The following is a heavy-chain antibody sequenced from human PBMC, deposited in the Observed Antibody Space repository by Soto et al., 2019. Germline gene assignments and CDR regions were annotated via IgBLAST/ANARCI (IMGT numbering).Heavy chain of an antibody. Sequence: QVQLVQSGAEVKKPGASVKVSCKASGYTFTNYDINWVRQATGQGLEWMGWMNPNSGDTGYAQNFQGRGTMTTNTSIRTAYKELSSLRSEDTPVYYCATASAWQFYFFMDVWGKGTTVTVSS. V-gene: IGHV1-8*01. CDR3: ATASAWQFYFFMDV. CDR2: MNPNSGDT. CDR1: GYTFTNYD. J-gene: IGHJ6*03. D-gene: IGHD6-19*01.